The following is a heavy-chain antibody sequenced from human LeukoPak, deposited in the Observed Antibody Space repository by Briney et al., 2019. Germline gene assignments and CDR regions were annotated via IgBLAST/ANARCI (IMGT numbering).Heavy chain of an antibody. CDR2: IYYSGST. V-gene: IGHV4-39*02. CDR1: GGSISSSSYY. J-gene: IGHJ4*02. CDR3: ARDYYGSGSYSPPPGIFDY. Sequence: SETLSLTCTVSGGSISSSSYYWGWIRQPPGKGLEWIGSIYYSGSTYYNPSLKSRVTISVDTSKNQFSLKLSSVTAADTAVYYCARDYYGSGSYSPPPGIFDYWGQGTLVTVSS. D-gene: IGHD3-10*01.